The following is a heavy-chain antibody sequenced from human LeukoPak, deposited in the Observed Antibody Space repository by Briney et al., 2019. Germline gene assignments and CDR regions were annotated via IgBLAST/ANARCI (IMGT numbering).Heavy chain of an antibody. Sequence: PGGSLRFFCAASGFTFSSYAMSWVRQASGKGLEWVSSISGSGDFTYYVDSVKGRFTISRDNSKNTLYLQMNSLRADDTAVYYCASRAPEGAFDMWGQGTTVAVSS. J-gene: IGHJ3*02. CDR3: ASRAPEGAFDM. V-gene: IGHV3-23*01. CDR2: ISGSGDFT. CDR1: GFTFSSYA.